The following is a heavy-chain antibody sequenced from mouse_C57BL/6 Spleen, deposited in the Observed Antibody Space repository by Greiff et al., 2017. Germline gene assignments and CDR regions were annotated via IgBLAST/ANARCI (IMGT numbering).Heavy chain of an antibody. J-gene: IGHJ4*01. D-gene: IGHD1-1*01. CDR1: GYTFTDYY. Sequence: QVQLQQSGAELVKPGASVKISCKASGYTFTDYYINWVKQRPGQGLEWIGKIGPGSGSTYYNEKFKGKATLTADQSSSTAYMQLSSLTSEDSAVYFGAVTTVVAKGMDYWGQGTSVTVSS. CDR2: IGPGSGST. CDR3: AVTTVVAKGMDY. V-gene: IGHV1-77*01.